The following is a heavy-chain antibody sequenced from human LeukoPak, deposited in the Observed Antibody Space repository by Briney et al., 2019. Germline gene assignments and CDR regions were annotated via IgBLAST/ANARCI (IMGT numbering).Heavy chain of an antibody. D-gene: IGHD6-19*01. CDR1: GFTFSSYA. J-gene: IGHJ6*02. Sequence: GGSLRLSCAASGFTFSSYAMHCVRQAPGKGLEGVAVISYDGSNKYYADSVKGRFTISREISKNTLYLQLNRAIAENTALYYCASLYRSGWYGVDYYGMDVRRQATTVTVSS. V-gene: IGHV3-30-3*01. CDR2: ISYDGSNK. CDR3: ASLYRSGWYGVDYYGMDV.